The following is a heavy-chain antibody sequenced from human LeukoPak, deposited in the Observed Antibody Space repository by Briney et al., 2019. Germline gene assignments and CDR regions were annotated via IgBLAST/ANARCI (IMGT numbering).Heavy chain of an antibody. D-gene: IGHD6-19*01. CDR3: ARADSGWYFYFQH. J-gene: IGHJ1*01. Sequence: ASVKVSCKASGYTFTSYYMHWVRQAPGQGLEWMGIINPSGGSTSYAQKFQSRVTMTRDTSTSTVYMELSSLRSEDTAVYYCARADSGWYFYFQHWGQGTLVTVSS. V-gene: IGHV1-46*01. CDR1: GYTFTSYY. CDR2: INPSGGST.